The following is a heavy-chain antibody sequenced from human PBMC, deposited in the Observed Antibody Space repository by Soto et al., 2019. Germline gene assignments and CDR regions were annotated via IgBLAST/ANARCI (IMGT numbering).Heavy chain of an antibody. J-gene: IGHJ4*02. D-gene: IGHD1-1*01. CDR1: GFTFSSDT. V-gene: IGHV3-21*01. Sequence: EVQLVESGGGLVKPGESLRLSCAASGFTFSSDTMNWVRQAPGKGLEWVSSIDKTSKTTHYADSVRGRFTISRDNAQSLLDLQMNSLRAEDKAVYYCVIGDERGNWGQGTLVTVSS. CDR2: IDKTSKTT. CDR3: VIGDERGN.